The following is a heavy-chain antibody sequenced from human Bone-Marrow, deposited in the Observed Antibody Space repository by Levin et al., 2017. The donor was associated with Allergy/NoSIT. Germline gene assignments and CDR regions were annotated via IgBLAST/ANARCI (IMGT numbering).Heavy chain of an antibody. J-gene: IGHJ6*02. CDR1: GYPFIAYY. V-gene: IGHV1-2*06. Sequence: GASVKVSCQASGYPFIAYYLHWFRQAPGQGLEWVGRINPNTGDTKYAQKFQGRVTMTRDSSITTIYLELRSLTFDDTAIFFCAKSRGQTMKVVLGGTVGMDVWGQGTTVIVSS. CDR2: INPNTGDT. D-gene: IGHD3-22*01. CDR3: AKSRGQTMKVVLGGTVGMDV.